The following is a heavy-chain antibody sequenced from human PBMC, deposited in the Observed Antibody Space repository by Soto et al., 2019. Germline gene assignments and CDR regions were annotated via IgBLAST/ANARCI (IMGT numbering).Heavy chain of an antibody. D-gene: IGHD6-13*01. CDR1: GFSLSTSGVG. CDR2: IYWDDDK. V-gene: IGHV2-5*02. CDR3: AHTRGSLGFFDY. J-gene: IGHJ4*02. Sequence: QITLKESGPTLVKPTQTLTLTCTFSGFSLSTSGVGVGWIRQPPGKALEWLALIYWDDDKRYSPSLKSRLTIXKXXSKNQVVLTMTNMDPVDTATYYCAHTRGSLGFFDYWGQGTLVTVSS.